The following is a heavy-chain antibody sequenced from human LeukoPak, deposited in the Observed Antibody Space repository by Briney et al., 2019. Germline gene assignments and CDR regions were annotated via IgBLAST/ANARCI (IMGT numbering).Heavy chain of an antibody. D-gene: IGHD4-17*01. CDR1: GFTFSSYA. J-gene: IGHJ4*02. CDR2: ISGSGGST. V-gene: IGHV3-23*01. CDR3: AKSPTHPRTFDY. Sequence: GGSLRLSCAASGFTFSSYAMSWVRQAPGKGLEWVSAISGSGGSTYYADSVKGRFTISRDNSKDTLYLQMNSLRAEDTAVYYCAKSPTHPRTFDYWGQGTLVTVSS.